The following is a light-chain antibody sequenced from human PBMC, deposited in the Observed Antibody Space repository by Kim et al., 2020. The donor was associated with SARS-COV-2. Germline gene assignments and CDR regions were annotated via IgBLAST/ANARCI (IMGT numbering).Light chain of an antibody. Sequence: QTATLTCTGNINNVGYQGAAWLQQHQGHPPKLLSYRNNKRPSGISERFSASRSENTASLTITDLQPEDEADYYCSAWDNSLGDWVFGGGTQLTVL. CDR2: RNN. CDR1: INNVGYQG. CDR3: SAWDNSLGDWV. J-gene: IGLJ3*02. V-gene: IGLV10-54*04.